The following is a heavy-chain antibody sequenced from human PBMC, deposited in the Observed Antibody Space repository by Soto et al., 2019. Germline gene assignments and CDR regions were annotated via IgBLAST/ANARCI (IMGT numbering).Heavy chain of an antibody. CDR1: GGTFSSYA. CDR3: ARGIGQWLVDYYYYGMDV. V-gene: IGHV1-69*13. D-gene: IGHD6-19*01. CDR2: IIPIFGTA. J-gene: IGHJ6*02. Sequence: SVKVSCKASGGTFSSYAISWVRQAPGQGLEWMGGIIPIFGTANYAQKFQGRGTITADESTSTAYMELNSLRSEDTAVYYCARGIGQWLVDYYYYGMDVWGQGTTVTVSS.